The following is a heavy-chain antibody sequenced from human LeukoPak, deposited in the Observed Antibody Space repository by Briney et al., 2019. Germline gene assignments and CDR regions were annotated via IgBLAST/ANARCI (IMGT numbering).Heavy chain of an antibody. D-gene: IGHD1-7*01. V-gene: IGHV3-33*01. J-gene: IGHJ5*02. Sequence: GGSLRLSCAASGFTFSSYGMHWVRQAPGKGLEWVAVIWYDGGNKYYADSVKGRFTISRDNSKNTLYLQMNSLRAEDTAVYYCARDRLLYNWNYSSEGFDPWGQGTLVTVSS. CDR3: ARDRLLYNWNYSSEGFDP. CDR2: IWYDGGNK. CDR1: GFTFSSYG.